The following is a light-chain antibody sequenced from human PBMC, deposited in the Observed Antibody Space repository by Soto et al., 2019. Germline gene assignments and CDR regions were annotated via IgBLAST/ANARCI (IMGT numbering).Light chain of an antibody. J-gene: IGKJ1*01. CDR2: DAS. CDR3: QQYNSYAVT. V-gene: IGKV1-5*01. Sequence: IQMTQSRSTLSASVGPRVTITCRASQSISSWLAWYQQKTGKAPKLVIYDASSLESGVPSRFSGSGYGTEFNLTISSLQTDDFATYYCQQYNSYAVTFGQGTKVDIK. CDR1: QSISSW.